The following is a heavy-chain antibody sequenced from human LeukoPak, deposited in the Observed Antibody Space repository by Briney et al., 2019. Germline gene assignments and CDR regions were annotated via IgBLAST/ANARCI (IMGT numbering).Heavy chain of an antibody. Sequence: PGRSLRLSCAASGFTFSSYGMHWVRQAPGKGLEWVAVIWYDGSNKYYADSVKGRFTISRDNSKNTLYLQMNSLRAEDTAVCYCARDSDYCSGGSCYSLDYWGQGTLVTVSS. CDR1: GFTFSSYG. V-gene: IGHV3-33*01. CDR3: ARDSDYCSGGSCYSLDY. CDR2: IWYDGSNK. J-gene: IGHJ4*02. D-gene: IGHD2-15*01.